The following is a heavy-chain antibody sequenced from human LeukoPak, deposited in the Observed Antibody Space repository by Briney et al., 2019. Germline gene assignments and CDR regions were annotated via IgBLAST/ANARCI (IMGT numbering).Heavy chain of an antibody. CDR2: ISSRSSYL. CDR3: AREWAGDFDY. J-gene: IGHJ4*02. D-gene: IGHD6-19*01. Sequence: GGSLKLSCAASGFTFSDYTINWVRQAPGKGLEWVSSISSRSSYLNYADSVKGRFTISRDNAENSVFLQMNSLRAEDTAVYYCAREWAGDFDYWGQGTLVTVSS. CDR1: GFTFSDYT. V-gene: IGHV3-21*01.